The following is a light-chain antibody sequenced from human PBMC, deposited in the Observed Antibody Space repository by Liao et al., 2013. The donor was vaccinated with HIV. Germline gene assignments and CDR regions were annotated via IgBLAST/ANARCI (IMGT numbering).Light chain of an antibody. CDR2: QDS. V-gene: IGLV3-1*01. CDR3: QAWDSNTVV. Sequence: SYELTQPTLNVRRPQDRQPESSVLEIMVGDKHVSWHQQRPGQSPVVVIYQDSKRPLGIPERFFGSNSGNTATLTISGTQAIDEADYYCQAWDSNTVVFGGGTKLTVL. CDR1: MVGDKH. J-gene: IGLJ2*01.